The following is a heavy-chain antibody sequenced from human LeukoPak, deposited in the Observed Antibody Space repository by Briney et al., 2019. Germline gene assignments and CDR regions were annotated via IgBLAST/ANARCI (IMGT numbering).Heavy chain of an antibody. J-gene: IGHJ2*01. CDR2: IRYDGSNK. D-gene: IGHD2-8*01. V-gene: IGHV3-30*02. CDR3: ARDGMVYAKGNYFDL. CDR1: GFTFSSYG. Sequence: GRSLRLSCAASGFTFSSYGMHWVRQAPGKGLEWVAFIRYDGSNKYYADSVKGRFTISRDNSKNTLYLQMNSLRPEDTAVYFCARDGMVYAKGNYFDLWGRGTLVTVSS.